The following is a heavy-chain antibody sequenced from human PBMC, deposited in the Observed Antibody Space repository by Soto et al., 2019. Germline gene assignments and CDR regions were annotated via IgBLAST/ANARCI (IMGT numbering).Heavy chain of an antibody. D-gene: IGHD3-22*01. J-gene: IGHJ6*02. CDR2: INHSGST. CDR1: GGSFSGYY. Sequence: KPSETLSLTCAVYGGSFSGYYWSWIRHPPGKGLEWIGEINHSGSTNYNPSLKSRVTISVDTSKNQFSLKLSSVTAADTAVYYCARVSLKVVVITKGIYYYGMDVWGQGTTVTVSS. CDR3: ARVSLKVVVITKGIYYYGMDV. V-gene: IGHV4-34*01.